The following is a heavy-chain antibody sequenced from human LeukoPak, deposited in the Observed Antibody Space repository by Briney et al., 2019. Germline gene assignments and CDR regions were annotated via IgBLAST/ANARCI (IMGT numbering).Heavy chain of an antibody. CDR2: IVVGSDNT. Sequence: PLASVKVSCKASGFTFTSSSAVQWVRQARGQRLEWIGWIVVGSDNTNYAQKFQERVTITRDMSTSTAYMELSSLRSEDTAVYYCAAPYSSTWFDYWGQGTLATVSS. V-gene: IGHV1-58*01. D-gene: IGHD6-13*01. CDR3: AAPYSSTWFDY. J-gene: IGHJ4*02. CDR1: GFTFTSSSA.